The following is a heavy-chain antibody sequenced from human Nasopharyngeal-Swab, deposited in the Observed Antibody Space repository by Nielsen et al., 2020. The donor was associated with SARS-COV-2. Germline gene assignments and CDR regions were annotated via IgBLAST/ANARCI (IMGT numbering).Heavy chain of an antibody. CDR1: GFTFSSYS. CDR2: ISSSGSTI. D-gene: IGHD3-22*01. V-gene: IGHV3-48*04. Sequence: GESLKISCAASGFTFSSYSMNWVRQAPGKGLEWVSYISSSGSTIYYADSVKGRFTISRDNAKNSLYLQMNSLRAEDTAVYYCASHYYDSSGSTSADYYYYYMDVWGKGTTVTVSS. CDR3: ASHYYDSSGSTSADYYYYYMDV. J-gene: IGHJ6*03.